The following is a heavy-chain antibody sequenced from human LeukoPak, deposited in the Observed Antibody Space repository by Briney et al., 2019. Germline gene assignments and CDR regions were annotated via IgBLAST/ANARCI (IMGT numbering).Heavy chain of an antibody. V-gene: IGHV4-4*07. Sequence: PSETLSLTCTVSGGSISSYYWSWIRQPAGKGLEWIGTINPSGSTYYNPSLKSRITISVEKSKNQFSLKLSSVTAADTAVYYCAAEFSAYDPFDSWGQGTLVTVSS. CDR2: INPSGST. D-gene: IGHD3-3*01. CDR3: AAEFSAYDPFDS. J-gene: IGHJ4*02. CDR1: GGSISSYY.